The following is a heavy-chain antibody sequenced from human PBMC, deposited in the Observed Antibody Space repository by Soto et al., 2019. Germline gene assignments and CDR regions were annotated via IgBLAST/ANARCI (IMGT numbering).Heavy chain of an antibody. J-gene: IGHJ6*02. CDR3: AKTITMVRGVIIPYYYYGMDV. Sequence: GXSVKVSCTASGYPFTSYGIIWVRQAPGQGLEWMGWISAYNGNTNYAQKLQGRVTMTTDTSTSTAYMELRSLRSDDTAVYYCAKTITMVRGVIIPYYYYGMDVWGQGTTVTVS. V-gene: IGHV1-18*04. CDR1: GYPFTSYG. CDR2: ISAYNGNT. D-gene: IGHD3-10*01.